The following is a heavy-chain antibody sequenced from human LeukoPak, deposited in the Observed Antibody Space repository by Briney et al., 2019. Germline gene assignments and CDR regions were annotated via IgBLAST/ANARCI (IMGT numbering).Heavy chain of an antibody. D-gene: IGHD4-17*01. CDR2: INPNSGGT. CDR3: AREEGDYGDYKFDP. V-gene: IGHV1-2*02. J-gene: IGHJ5*02. CDR1: GYTFTGYY. Sequence: ASVKVSCKASGYTFTGYYMHWVRQAPGQGLEWMGWINPNSGGTNYAQKFQGRVTMTRDTSISTAYMELSRLRSEDTAVYYCAREEGDYGDYKFDPWGQGTLVTVSS.